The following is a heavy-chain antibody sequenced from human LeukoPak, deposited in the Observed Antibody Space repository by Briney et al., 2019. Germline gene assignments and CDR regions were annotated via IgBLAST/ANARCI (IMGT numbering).Heavy chain of an antibody. J-gene: IGHJ3*02. CDR2: IYPGDSDT. Sequence: GESLKISCKGSGYSFTSYWIGWVRQMPGKGLEWMGIIYPGDSDTRYSPSFQGQVTISADKSISTAYLQWSSLKASDTAMYYCARLWLAAAGNDTSPTGPQDAFDIWGQGTMVTVSS. CDR3: ARLWLAAAGNDTSPTGPQDAFDI. V-gene: IGHV5-51*01. D-gene: IGHD6-13*01. CDR1: GYSFTSYW.